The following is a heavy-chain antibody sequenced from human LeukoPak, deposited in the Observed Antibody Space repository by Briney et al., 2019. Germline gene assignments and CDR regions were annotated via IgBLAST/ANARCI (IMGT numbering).Heavy chain of an antibody. CDR3: ARDPIYPSPREKFDY. V-gene: IGHV4-4*07. D-gene: IGHD2-2*01. J-gene: IGHJ4*02. CDR2: ISPSGST. Sequence: SETLSLTCTVSGVSISSLYWAWIRQSAGQGLEWIGRISPSGSTNYNPSLRSRVTMSVDTSNNQFSLRLSSVTAADTAVYYCARDPIYPSPREKFDYWGQGTLVTVSS. CDR1: GVSISSLY.